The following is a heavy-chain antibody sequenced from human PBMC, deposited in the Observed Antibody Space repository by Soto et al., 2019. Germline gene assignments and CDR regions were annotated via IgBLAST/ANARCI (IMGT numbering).Heavy chain of an antibody. CDR2: IRTKAYGGTP. V-gene: IGHV3-49*04. J-gene: IGHJ4*02. CDR3: NRDKLVGRLSKFDY. Sequence: GGSLRLSCTASGFTFGDYAMSWVRQAPGKGLEWVGFIRTKAYGGTPEHAASVKRRFTISRDDSKSIAYLQMNSLKTEDTAVYYYNRDKLVGRLSKFDYWGQGTLVTVSS. CDR1: GFTFGDYA. D-gene: IGHD2-15*01.